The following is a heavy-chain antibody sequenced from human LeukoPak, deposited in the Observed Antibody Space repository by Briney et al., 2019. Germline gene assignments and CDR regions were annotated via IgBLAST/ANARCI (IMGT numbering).Heavy chain of an antibody. J-gene: IGHJ6*02. CDR3: VRGYSFGPYGMDV. CDR1: GFPFSSYA. D-gene: IGHD2-15*01. CDR2: ISDSGGST. Sequence: GGSLRLSCAASGFPFSSYAMHWVRQAPGKGLEYVSAISDSGGSTYYADSVRGRFTISRDNSKNTLYLQMSSLRAEDTAVYFCVRGYSFGPYGMDVWGQGTTVTVSS. V-gene: IGHV3-64D*09.